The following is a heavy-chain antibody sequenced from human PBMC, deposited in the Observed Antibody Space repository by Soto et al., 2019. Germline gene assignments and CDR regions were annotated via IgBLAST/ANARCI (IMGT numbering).Heavy chain of an antibody. Sequence: EVQLLESGGGLVQPGGSLRLSCAASGFTFSSYAMSWVRQAPGKGLEWVSTISGSGGTTYYADSVKGRFTISRDNSKNTLYLQMNSLSAEDTAVYYCAKEDDHGGIFDYWGQGTLVTVSS. J-gene: IGHJ4*02. D-gene: IGHD4-17*01. CDR3: AKEDDHGGIFDY. V-gene: IGHV3-23*01. CDR2: ISGSGGTT. CDR1: GFTFSSYA.